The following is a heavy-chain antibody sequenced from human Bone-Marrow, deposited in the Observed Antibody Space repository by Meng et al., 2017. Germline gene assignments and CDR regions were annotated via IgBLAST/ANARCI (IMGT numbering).Heavy chain of an antibody. Sequence: GESLKISCAASGFTFSDYYMSWNRQAPGKGLEWVSYISSSGSTIYYADSVKGRFTISRDNAKNSLYLQMNSLRAEDTAVYYCARVNRWGYSYGYSDIWGQGTMVTVSS. D-gene: IGHD5-18*01. V-gene: IGHV3-11*01. CDR2: ISSSGSTI. J-gene: IGHJ3*02. CDR1: GFTFSDYY. CDR3: ARVNRWGYSYGYSDI.